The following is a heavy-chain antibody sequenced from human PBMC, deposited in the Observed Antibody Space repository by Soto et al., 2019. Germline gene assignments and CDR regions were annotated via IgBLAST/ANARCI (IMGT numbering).Heavy chain of an antibody. V-gene: IGHV4-59*01. J-gene: IGHJ5*02. D-gene: IGHD1-26*01. CDR3: ARYSGRYSYNWFDP. CDR1: CGSISSYY. Sequence: SGTLSLTCTVSCGSISSYYWICIRQPPGKGLEWIGYIYYSGTTNYNPSLKSRVTISVDTSKNQFSLKLSSVTAADTAVYYCARYSGRYSYNWFDPWGQGTLVTVSS. CDR2: IYYSGTT.